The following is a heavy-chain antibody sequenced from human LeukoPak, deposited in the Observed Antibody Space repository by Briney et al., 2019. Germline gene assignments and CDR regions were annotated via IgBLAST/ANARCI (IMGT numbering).Heavy chain of an antibody. V-gene: IGHV1-2*02. D-gene: IGHD4-11*01. CDR1: GYTFTGYY. CDR2: INPNSGGT. J-gene: IGHJ4*02. Sequence: ASVKVSCKASGYTFTGYYMHWVRQAPGQGLEWMGWINPNSGGTNYAQKFQGRVTMTRDTSFSTAYMELSRLRSDDTAVYYCARAVVNYSNGYYFDYWGQGTLVTVSS. CDR3: ARAVVNYSNGYYFDY.